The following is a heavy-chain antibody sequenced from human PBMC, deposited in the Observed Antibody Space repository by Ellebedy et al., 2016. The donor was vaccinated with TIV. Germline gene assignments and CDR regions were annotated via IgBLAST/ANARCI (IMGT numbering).Heavy chain of an antibody. CDR1: GFIFSDYD. D-gene: IGHD3-16*01. V-gene: IGHV3-72*01. Sequence: GESLKISCAASGFIFSDYDMDWVRQAPGKGLEWVGRGTKKGVSYTIEYAASVKGRFIISRADSKNSLYLQMNSLTTEDTAVYYCARDYWGSYEYWGQGTLVTVSS. CDR3: ARDYWGSYEY. J-gene: IGHJ4*02. CDR2: GTKKGVSYTI.